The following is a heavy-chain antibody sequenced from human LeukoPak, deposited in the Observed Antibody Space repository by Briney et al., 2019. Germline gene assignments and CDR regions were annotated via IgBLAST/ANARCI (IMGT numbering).Heavy chain of an antibody. J-gene: IGHJ4*02. Sequence: SETLSLTCTVSGGSISSSSYYWGWIRQPPGKGLEWIGSIYYSRSTYHNPSLKSRVTISVDTSKNQFSLKLSSVTAADTAVYYCARVPTVTFFDYWGQGTLVTVSS. CDR3: ARVPTVTFFDY. D-gene: IGHD4-17*01. CDR1: GGSISSSSYY. CDR2: IYYSRST. V-gene: IGHV4-39*01.